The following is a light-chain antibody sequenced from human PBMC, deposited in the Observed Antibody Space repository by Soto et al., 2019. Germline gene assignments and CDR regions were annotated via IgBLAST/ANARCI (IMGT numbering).Light chain of an antibody. J-gene: IGKJ4*01. CDR3: QQYNSYSPLT. Sequence: DIQMTRSPSTLSGSVGDRVTITCRASQTISSWLAWYQQKPGKAPKLLIYKASTLKSGVPSRFSGSGSWTEFTLTIRSLQPDDFATYYCQQYNSYSPLTFGGGTKVDIK. CDR1: QTISSW. CDR2: KAS. V-gene: IGKV1-5*03.